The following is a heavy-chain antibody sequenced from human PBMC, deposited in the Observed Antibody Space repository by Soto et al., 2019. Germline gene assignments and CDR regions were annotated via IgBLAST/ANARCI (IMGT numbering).Heavy chain of an antibody. D-gene: IGHD3-22*01. Sequence: QVQLQESGPGLVKPSETLSLTCTVSGGSISSYYWSWIRQPPGKGLEWIGYIYYSGSTNYNPSLKSRVTISADTSKNQFSLKLSSVTAADTAVYYCARVTHYYDSSGYYPTHLKYFQHWGQGTLVTVSS. V-gene: IGHV4-59*01. J-gene: IGHJ1*01. CDR2: IYYSGST. CDR3: ARVTHYYDSSGYYPTHLKYFQH. CDR1: GGSISSYY.